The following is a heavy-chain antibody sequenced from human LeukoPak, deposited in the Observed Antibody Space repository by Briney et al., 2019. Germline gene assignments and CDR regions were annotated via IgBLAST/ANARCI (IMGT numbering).Heavy chain of an antibody. CDR1: GFTFSSYW. V-gene: IGHV3-7*01. CDR3: PRRGDFWSGYSPQEYYYYMDV. J-gene: IGHJ6*03. Sequence: PGGSLRLSCAASGFTFSSYWMSWVRQAPGKGLEWVANIKQDGREKYYVDSVKGRFTISRDNAKKPLYLQMNSLSAADTAVYYCPRRGDFWSGYSPQEYYYYMDVWGKGTTVTVSS. D-gene: IGHD3-3*01. CDR2: IKQDGREK.